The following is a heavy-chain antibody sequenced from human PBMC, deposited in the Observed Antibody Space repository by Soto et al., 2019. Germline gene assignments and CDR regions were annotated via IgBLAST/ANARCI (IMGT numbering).Heavy chain of an antibody. CDR3: ARGRAAGRSVPSPFSRLKQKYYYYGMDV. J-gene: IGHJ6*02. V-gene: IGHV4-59*08. CDR1: GGSISSYY. D-gene: IGHD6-13*01. Sequence: SETLSLTCTVSGGSISSYYWSWIRQPPGKGLEWIGYIYYSGSTNYNPSLKSRVTISVDTSKNQFSLKLSSVTAADTAVYYCARGRAAGRSVPSPFSRLKQKYYYYGMDVWGQGTTVTVSS. CDR2: IYYSGST.